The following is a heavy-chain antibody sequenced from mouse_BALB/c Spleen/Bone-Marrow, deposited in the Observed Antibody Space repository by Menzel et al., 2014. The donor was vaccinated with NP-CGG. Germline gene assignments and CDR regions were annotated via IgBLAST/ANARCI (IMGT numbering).Heavy chain of an antibody. J-gene: IGHJ2*01. CDR3: ARGGISVDY. CDR1: GYVFSTYW. Sequence: VQLQQSGAELVRPGSSVKISCKSSGYVFSTYWINWVKQRPGQGLEWIGQIYPGDGDTDFNEKFKDKATLTADESSNTAYKQLSSLTSEDSAVYFCARGGISVDYWGQGTTLTVSS. CDR2: IYPGDGDT. V-gene: IGHV1-80*01.